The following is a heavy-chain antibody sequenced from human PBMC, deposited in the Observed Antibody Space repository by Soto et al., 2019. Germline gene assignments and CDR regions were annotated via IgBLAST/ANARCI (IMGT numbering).Heavy chain of an antibody. Sequence: QVQLVESGGGVVQPGRSLRLSCAASGFTFSSYAMHWVRQAPGKGLEWVAVISYDGSNKYYADSVKGRFTISRDNSKNTLYLQMNSLRAEDTAVYYCARDGNDGDYGGQGTLVTVSS. V-gene: IGHV3-30-3*01. J-gene: IGHJ4*02. CDR2: ISYDGSNK. D-gene: IGHD1-1*01. CDR1: GFTFSSYA. CDR3: ARDGNDGDY.